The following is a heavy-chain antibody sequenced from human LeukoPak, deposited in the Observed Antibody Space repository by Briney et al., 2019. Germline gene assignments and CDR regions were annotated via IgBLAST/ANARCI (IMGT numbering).Heavy chain of an antibody. CDR3: ARGRYCSSTSCSPSFYFDF. J-gene: IGHJ4*02. CDR1: GYTFTNYD. D-gene: IGHD2-2*01. V-gene: IGHV1-18*01. CDR2: ISAYNGNI. Sequence: GASVKVSCKASGYTFTNYDISWVRQAPGQGLEWMGWISAYNGNINYAQNFQGRVTMTTDTSKSTAYMELRSLRSDDTAVYYCARGRYCSSTSCSPSFYFDFWGQGTLVTVSS.